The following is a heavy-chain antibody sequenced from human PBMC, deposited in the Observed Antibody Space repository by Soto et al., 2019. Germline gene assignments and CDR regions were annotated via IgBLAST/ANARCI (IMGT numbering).Heavy chain of an antibody. J-gene: IGHJ4*02. Sequence: EVQLVESGGGLVQPGGSLRLSCAASGFTVSSNYMSWVRQAPGKRLEWVSVPYSGSGTTYYADSVKGRFTVSRDNSKNTLYLQMDSLIAEDTSVYYCARAVAVYGGNYVDYWGRGPLVTAS. CDR3: ARAVAVYGGNYVDY. CDR1: GFTVSSNY. CDR2: PYSGSGTT. D-gene: IGHD2-15*01. V-gene: IGHV3-66*01.